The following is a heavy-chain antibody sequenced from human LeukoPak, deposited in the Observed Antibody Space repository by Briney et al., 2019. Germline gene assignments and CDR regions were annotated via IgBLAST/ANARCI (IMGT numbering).Heavy chain of an antibody. V-gene: IGHV3-53*01. CDR2: IYSDNT. Sequence: GGSLRLSCTVSGFTVSTNSMSWVRQAPGKGLERVSFIYSDNTHYSDSVKGRFTISRDNSKNTLYLQMNSLRAEDTAVYYCARRAGAYSHPYDYWGQGTLVTVSS. J-gene: IGHJ4*02. CDR3: ARRAGAYSHPYDY. CDR1: GFTVSTNS. D-gene: IGHD4/OR15-4a*01.